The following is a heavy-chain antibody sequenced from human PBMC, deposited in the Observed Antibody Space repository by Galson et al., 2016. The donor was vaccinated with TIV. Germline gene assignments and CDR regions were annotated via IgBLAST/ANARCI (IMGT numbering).Heavy chain of an antibody. V-gene: IGHV3-30*03. D-gene: IGHD6-13*01. J-gene: IGHJ5*02. CDR1: GFTFSSHG. Sequence: SLRLSCAASGFTFSSHGIHWVRQAPGKGLEWVAVISYDEDYKHYTDSVKGRFTISRDNSKNMVYLQMNSLRAEDTAVYYCARDLESSRWYDNWFDPWGQGTLVTVSS. CDR2: ISYDEDYK. CDR3: ARDLESSRWYDNWFDP.